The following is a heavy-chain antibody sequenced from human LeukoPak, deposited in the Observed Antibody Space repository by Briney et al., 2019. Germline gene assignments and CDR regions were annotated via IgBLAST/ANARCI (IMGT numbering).Heavy chain of an antibody. D-gene: IGHD1-26*01. J-gene: IGHJ3*01. V-gene: IGHV3-66*01. CDR2: INSGGTT. Sequence: GGSLRLSCVASGFNVNSTYMNWVRQAPGKGLEWVSLINSGGTTYYPDSVKGRFTIARDNSKNTLFLQMNSLRAEDSGVYYCAREWREEQKDAFDFWGQGTMVTVSS. CDR1: GFNVNSTY. CDR3: AREWREEQKDAFDF.